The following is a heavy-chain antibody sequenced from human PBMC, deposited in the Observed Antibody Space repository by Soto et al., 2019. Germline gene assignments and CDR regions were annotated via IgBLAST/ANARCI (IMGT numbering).Heavy chain of an antibody. V-gene: IGHV1-69*12. CDR1: GGTFSSYA. Sequence: QVQLVQSGAEVKKPGSSVKVSCKASGGTFSSYAISWVRQAPGQGLEWMGGIIPIFGTAHSAQKFQGRVTITADESTGTAYMELSSLRSEDTAVYYCARRVPAAGYYYGMDVWGQGTTVTVSS. CDR2: IIPIFGTA. CDR3: ARRVPAAGYYYGMDV. D-gene: IGHD2-2*01. J-gene: IGHJ6*02.